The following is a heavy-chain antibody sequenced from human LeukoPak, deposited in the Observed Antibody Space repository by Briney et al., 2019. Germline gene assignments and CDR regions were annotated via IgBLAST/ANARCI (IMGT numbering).Heavy chain of an antibody. D-gene: IGHD2-2*01. J-gene: IGHJ4*02. CDR3: ASALGYCSSTSCLTDY. V-gene: IGHV3-53*01. CDR1: GFTVSSNY. Sequence: GGSLRLSCAASGFTVSSNYMSWVRQAPGKGLEWVSVIYSGGSTYYADSVKGRFTISRDNSKNTLYLQMNSLRAEDTAVYYCASALGYCSSTSCLTDYWGQGTLVTVSS. CDR2: IYSGGST.